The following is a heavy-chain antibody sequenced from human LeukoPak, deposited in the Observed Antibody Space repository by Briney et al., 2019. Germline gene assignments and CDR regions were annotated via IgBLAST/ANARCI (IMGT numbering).Heavy chain of an antibody. CDR2: TYYGSKWYN. D-gene: IGHD4-23*01. CDR3: ARGGDYGGNPGANWFDP. J-gene: IGHJ5*02. V-gene: IGHV6-1*01. Sequence: SQTLSLTCAISGDSVSSNSAAWNWIRQSPSRGLEWLGRTYYGSKWYNDYAVSVKSRITINPDTSKNQFSLQLNSVTPEDTAVYYCARGGDYGGNPGANWFDPWGQGTLVTVSS. CDR1: GDSVSSNSAA.